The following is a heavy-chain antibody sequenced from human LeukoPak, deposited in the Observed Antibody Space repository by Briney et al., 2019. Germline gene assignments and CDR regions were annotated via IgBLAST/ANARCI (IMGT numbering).Heavy chain of an antibody. D-gene: IGHD2-2*01. V-gene: IGHV4-61*02. Sequence: PSETLSLTCTVSGGSISSGSYYWSWIRQPAGKGLEWIGRIYTSGSTNYNPSLKSRVTISVDTSKNQFSLKLSSVTAADTAVYYCARARIVVVPAARNYYYYMDVWGKGTTVTISS. CDR2: IYTSGST. CDR1: GGSISSGSYY. J-gene: IGHJ6*03. CDR3: ARARIVVVPAARNYYYYMDV.